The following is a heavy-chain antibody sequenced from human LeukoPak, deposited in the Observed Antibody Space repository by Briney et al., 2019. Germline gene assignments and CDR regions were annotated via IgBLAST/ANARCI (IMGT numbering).Heavy chain of an antibody. J-gene: IGHJ4*02. CDR2: IINDGSST. Sequence: GGPLGLSFAASGFIFRNHWLHWVRKAPGKGLVWLHRIINDGSSTIYADSVKGRFTFSRDNAENTLFLEMSSLRVEDTAVYYCVRERNNFWSGHHSIFDSWGQGTLVTVSS. V-gene: IGHV3-74*01. D-gene: IGHD3-3*01. CDR1: GFIFRNHW. CDR3: VRERNNFWSGHHSIFDS.